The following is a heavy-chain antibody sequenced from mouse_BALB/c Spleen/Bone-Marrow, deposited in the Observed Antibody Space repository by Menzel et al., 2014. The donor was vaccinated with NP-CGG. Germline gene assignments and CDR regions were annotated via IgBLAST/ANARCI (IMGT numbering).Heavy chain of an antibody. Sequence: DVKLVESGGGLVKPGGSLKLSCAASGFTFSDYYMYWVRQTPEKRLEWVATISDGGTYTYYSDSVKGRFTISRDNARNNLYLRMSSLKSEDTAMYYCARDKGGYYVGGFAYWGQGTLVTVSA. CDR2: ISDGGTYT. CDR3: ARDKGGYYVGGFAY. CDR1: GFTFSDYY. D-gene: IGHD2-3*01. J-gene: IGHJ3*01. V-gene: IGHV5-4*02.